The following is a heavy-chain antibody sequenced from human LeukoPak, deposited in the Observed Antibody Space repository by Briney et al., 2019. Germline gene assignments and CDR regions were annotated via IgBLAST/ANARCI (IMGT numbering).Heavy chain of an antibody. V-gene: IGHV3-23*01. CDR1: GASISGSGYY. J-gene: IGHJ4*02. CDR3: ARNSGWYGVS. D-gene: IGHD6-19*01. Sequence: PSETLSLTCAVSGASISGSGYYWGWIRQAPGKGLEWVSSIDYSGGNTHYADSVKGRFTISRDNSMNTLYLQLSSLRGDDTAVYYCARNSGWYGVSWGQGTLVTVSS. CDR2: IDYSGGNT.